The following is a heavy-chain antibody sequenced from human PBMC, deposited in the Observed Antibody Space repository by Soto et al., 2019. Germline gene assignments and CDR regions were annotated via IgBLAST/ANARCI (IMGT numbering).Heavy chain of an antibody. J-gene: IGHJ4*02. V-gene: IGHV3-33*03. CDR1: GFTFSSYA. CDR2: IWNDGSNE. D-gene: IGHD1-26*01. Sequence: GGSLRLSCAASGFTFSSYAMHWVRQAPGKGLEWVAVIWNDGSNEYYADSVKGRFTISRDNAKNSLYLQMNSLRAEDTAVYYCARASLSYSGYYDYWGQGTLVTVSS. CDR3: ARASLSYSGYYDY.